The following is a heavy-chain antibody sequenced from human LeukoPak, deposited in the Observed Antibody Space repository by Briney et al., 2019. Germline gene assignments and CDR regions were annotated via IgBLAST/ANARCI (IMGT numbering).Heavy chain of an antibody. J-gene: IGHJ4*02. CDR2: ISSSSSYI. CDR1: GFTFSSYS. D-gene: IGHD6-19*01. Sequence: GGSLRLSCAASGFTFSSYSMNWVRQAPGKGLEWVSSISSSSSYIYYADSVKGRFTISRDNAKNSLYLQMNSLRAEDTAVYYCARLIAVAGMDYWGQGTLVTVSS. CDR3: ARLIAVAGMDY. V-gene: IGHV3-21*01.